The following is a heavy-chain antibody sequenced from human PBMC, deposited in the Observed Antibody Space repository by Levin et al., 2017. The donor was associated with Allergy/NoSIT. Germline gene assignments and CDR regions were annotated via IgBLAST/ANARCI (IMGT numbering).Heavy chain of an antibody. CDR1: GFTFNSYS. CDR3: AREMWAYYMDV. V-gene: IGHV3-21*01. CDR2: ISSSSSYI. J-gene: IGHJ6*03. Sequence: PGESLKISCAASGFTFNSYSMNWVRQAPGKGLEWVSSISSSSSYIYYADSVKGRFTISRDNAKNSLYLQMNSLRAEDTAVYYCAREMWAYYMDVWGKGTTVTVSS. D-gene: IGHD1-26*01.